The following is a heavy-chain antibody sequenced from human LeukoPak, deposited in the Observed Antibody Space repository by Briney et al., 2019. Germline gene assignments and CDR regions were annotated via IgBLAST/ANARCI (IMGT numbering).Heavy chain of an antibody. V-gene: IGHV3-20*04. CDR3: ARAQTYGDSRLLLDY. J-gene: IGHJ4*02. Sequence: GGSLRLSCAASGFTFSSFEMNWVRQAPGKGLEWVSGINWNGGSTGYADSVEGRFTISRDNAKNSQYLQMNSLRVEDTALYYCARAQTYGDSRLLLDYWGQGTLVTVSS. CDR2: INWNGGST. CDR1: GFTFSSFE. D-gene: IGHD2-21*02.